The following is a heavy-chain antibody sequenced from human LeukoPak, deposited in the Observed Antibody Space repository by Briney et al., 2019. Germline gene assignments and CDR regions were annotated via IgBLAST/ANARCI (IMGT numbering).Heavy chain of an antibody. CDR1: GYTFTSYY. D-gene: IGHD6-19*01. V-gene: IGHV1-46*01. CDR2: INPSGGST. Sequence: ASVKVSCKASGYTFTSYYMHWVRQAPGQGLEWMGIINPSGGSTSYAQKFQGRVTMTRDMSTSTVYMELSSLRSEDTAVYYCARSSGWNNWFDPWGQGTLVTVSS. J-gene: IGHJ5*02. CDR3: ARSSGWNNWFDP.